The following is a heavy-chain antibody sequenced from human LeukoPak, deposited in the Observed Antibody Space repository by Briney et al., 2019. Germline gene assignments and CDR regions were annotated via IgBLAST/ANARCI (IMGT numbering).Heavy chain of an antibody. CDR3: ARDWGAGTYYYYGMDV. D-gene: IGHD1-1*01. Sequence: GGSLRLSCAASGFTFSRYGMHWVRQAPGKGLEWVAVIWDDGSNKYYADSVKGRFAISRDNSKNTLYLEMNSLRVEDTAVYYCARDWGAGTYYYYGMDVWGQGTTVTVSS. J-gene: IGHJ6*02. V-gene: IGHV3-33*01. CDR2: IWDDGSNK. CDR1: GFTFSRYG.